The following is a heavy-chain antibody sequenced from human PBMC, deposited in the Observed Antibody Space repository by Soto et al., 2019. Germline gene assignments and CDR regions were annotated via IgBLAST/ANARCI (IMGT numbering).Heavy chain of an antibody. V-gene: IGHV4-39*01. D-gene: IGHD2-15*01. CDR2: IYYSGST. CDR1: GGSISSSSYY. CDR3: ARPNRSGGSWVNV. J-gene: IGHJ6*02. Sequence: SETLSLTCTVSGGSISSSSYYWGWIRQPPGKGLEWIGSIYYSGSTYYNPSLKSRVTISVDTSKNQFSLKLSSVTAADTAVYYCARPNRSGGSWVNVWGQGTTVTVSS.